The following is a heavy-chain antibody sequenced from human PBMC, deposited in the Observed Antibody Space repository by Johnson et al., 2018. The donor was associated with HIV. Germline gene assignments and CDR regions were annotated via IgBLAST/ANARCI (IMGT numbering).Heavy chain of an antibody. CDR3: ATDGPCSTSWYCTFDI. Sequence: QVQLVESGRGVVQPGTSLRLSCAASGFTFSSYAVHWVRQAPGKGLEWVALISYDANNEYYADSVRGRFTISRDNSKNTRYRQMNSLRAEDTAVYYCATDGPCSTSWYCTFDIWGQGTMVTVSS. J-gene: IGHJ3*02. V-gene: IGHV3-30*04. CDR1: GFTFSSYA. D-gene: IGHD6-13*01. CDR2: ISYDANNE.